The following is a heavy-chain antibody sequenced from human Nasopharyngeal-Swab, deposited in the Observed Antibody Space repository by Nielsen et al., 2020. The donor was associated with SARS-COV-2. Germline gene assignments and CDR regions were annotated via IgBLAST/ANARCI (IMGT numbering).Heavy chain of an antibody. J-gene: IGHJ6*03. Sequence: WIRQPPGKGLEWIGEINHSGSTNYNPSLKSRVTISVDTSKNQFSLKLSSVTAADTAVYYCARGGITMVRGVIARAQPHYYHYMDVWGKGTTVTVSS. D-gene: IGHD3-10*01. CDR2: INHSGST. V-gene: IGHV4-34*01. CDR3: ARGGITMVRGVIARAQPHYYHYMDV.